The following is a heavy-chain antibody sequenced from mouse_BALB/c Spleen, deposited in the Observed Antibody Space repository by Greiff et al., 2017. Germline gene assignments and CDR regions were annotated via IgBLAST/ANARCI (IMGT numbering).Heavy chain of an antibody. CDR2: IWAGGST. CDR3: AREILRSEGFAY. J-gene: IGHJ3*01. V-gene: IGHV2-9*02. CDR1: GFSLTSYG. D-gene: IGHD1-1*01. Sequence: VKLVESGPGLVAPSQSLSITCTVSGFSLTSYGVHWVRQPPGKGLEWLGVIWAGGSTNYNSALMSRLSISKDNSKSQVFLKMNSLQTDDTAMYYCAREILRSEGFAYWGQGTLVTVSA.